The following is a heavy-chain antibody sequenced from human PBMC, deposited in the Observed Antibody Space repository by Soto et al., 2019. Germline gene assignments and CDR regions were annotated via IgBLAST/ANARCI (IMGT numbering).Heavy chain of an antibody. CDR2: IYHSGST. CDR1: SGSISSSNW. Sequence: SETLSLTCAVSSGSISSSNWWSWVRQPPGKGLEWIGEIYHSGSTNYNPSLKSRVTISVDTSKNQFSLKLSSVTAADTAVYYCARPASHKTYYGSSIGFDPWGQGTLVTVSS. J-gene: IGHJ5*02. V-gene: IGHV4-4*02. D-gene: IGHD2-2*01. CDR3: ARPASHKTYYGSSIGFDP.